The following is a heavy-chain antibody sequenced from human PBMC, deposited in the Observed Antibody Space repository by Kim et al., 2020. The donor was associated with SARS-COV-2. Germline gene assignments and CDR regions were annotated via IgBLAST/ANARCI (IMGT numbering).Heavy chain of an antibody. D-gene: IGHD6-19*01. V-gene: IGHV3-48*03. J-gene: IGHJ5*02. Sequence: DSVKGRFTISRDNAKNSLYLQMNSRRAEDTAVYYCARECRIAVPGGGVFDPWGQGTLVTVSS. CDR3: ARECRIAVPGGGVFDP.